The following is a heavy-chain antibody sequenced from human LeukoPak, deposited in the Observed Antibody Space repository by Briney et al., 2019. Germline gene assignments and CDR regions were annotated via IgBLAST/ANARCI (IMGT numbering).Heavy chain of an antibody. CDR2: IKQDGSEK. Sequence: GGSLRLSCAASGFTFSSYWMSWVRQAPGKGLEWVANIKQDGSEKYYVDSVEGRFTISRDNAKNSLYLQMNSLRAEDTAVYYCAKDSVWFGEPNWFDPWGQGTLVTVSS. V-gene: IGHV3-7*01. D-gene: IGHD3-10*01. CDR1: GFTFSSYW. J-gene: IGHJ5*02. CDR3: AKDSVWFGEPNWFDP.